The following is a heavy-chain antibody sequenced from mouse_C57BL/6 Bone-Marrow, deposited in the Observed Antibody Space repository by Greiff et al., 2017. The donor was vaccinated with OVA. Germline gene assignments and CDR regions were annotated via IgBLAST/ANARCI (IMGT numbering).Heavy chain of an antibody. CDR1: GFTFSSYG. CDR3: ARPHGSSLAWFAY. D-gene: IGHD1-1*01. V-gene: IGHV5-6*01. J-gene: IGHJ3*01. Sequence: EVQGVESGGDLVKPGGSLKLSCAASGFTFSSYGMSWVRQTPDKRLEWVATISSGGSYTYYPDSVKGRFTISRDNAKNTLYLQMSSLKSEDTAMYYCARPHGSSLAWFAYWGQGTLVTVSA. CDR2: ISSGGSYT.